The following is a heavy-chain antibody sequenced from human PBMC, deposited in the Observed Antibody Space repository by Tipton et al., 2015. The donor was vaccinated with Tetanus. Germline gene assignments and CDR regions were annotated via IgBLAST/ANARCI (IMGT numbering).Heavy chain of an antibody. D-gene: IGHD3-22*01. CDR3: ARDSYYSSRWSFADY. CDR2: IYFTGTT. CDR1: GDSISNGDFY. Sequence: TLSLTCTVSGDSISNGDFYWSWIRQHPGKGLEWIGYIYFTGTTYYNPSLESRLTISIDTSKNQFSLELTSVTAADTAVYYCARDSYYSSRWSFADYWGQGTLVTAST. J-gene: IGHJ4*02. V-gene: IGHV4-31*03.